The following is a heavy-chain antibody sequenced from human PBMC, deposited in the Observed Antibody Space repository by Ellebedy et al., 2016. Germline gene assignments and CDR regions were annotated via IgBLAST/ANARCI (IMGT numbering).Heavy chain of an antibody. CDR2: IYSSGNS. CDR3: ATLTIPGGSDS. D-gene: IGHD3-3*01. Sequence: SETLSLTXIVSGDSITSGGYYWSWIRQPAGKGLEWIGRIYSSGNSIYNPSLKSRVSMSVDTSKNHFSLEMRSVTAADTAVYYCATLTIPGGSDSWGQGTPVTVSS. V-gene: IGHV4-61*02. J-gene: IGHJ4*02. CDR1: GDSITSGGYY.